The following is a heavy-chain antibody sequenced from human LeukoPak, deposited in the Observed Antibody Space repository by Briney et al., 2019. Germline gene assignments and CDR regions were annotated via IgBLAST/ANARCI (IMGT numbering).Heavy chain of an antibody. CDR3: ARDSGIGYCSSTSCYTDY. V-gene: IGHV1-2*02. CDR1: GYTFTGYY. CDR2: INPNSGGT. D-gene: IGHD2-2*02. J-gene: IGHJ4*02. Sequence: GASVKVSCKASGYTFTGYYMHWVRQAPGQGLEWMGWINPNSGGTNYAQKFQGRVTMTRDTSISTAYMELSRLRSHDTAVYYCARDSGIGYCSSTSCYTDYWGQGTLVTVSS.